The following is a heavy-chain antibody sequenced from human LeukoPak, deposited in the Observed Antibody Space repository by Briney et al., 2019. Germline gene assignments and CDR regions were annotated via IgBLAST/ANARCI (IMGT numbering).Heavy chain of an antibody. J-gene: IGHJ4*02. CDR3: ARHRFASAVILDY. D-gene: IGHD2-21*02. CDR2: FYYSGST. V-gene: IGHV4-59*08. Sequence: SETLSLTCSVSGGAVRSFYWSWIRQSPGKGLEWIGYFYYSGSTKYNPSLKSRVTMSVDTSKNQLSLKLRSVTAADTAMYYCARHRFASAVILDYWGQGDPVTVSS. CDR1: GGAVRSFY.